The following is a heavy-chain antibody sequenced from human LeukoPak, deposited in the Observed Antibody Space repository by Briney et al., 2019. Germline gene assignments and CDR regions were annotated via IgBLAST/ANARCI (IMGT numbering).Heavy chain of an antibody. CDR3: AREPSGDYFDY. J-gene: IGHJ4*02. V-gene: IGHV3-7*03. CDR1: GFTFSSYW. D-gene: IGHD4-17*01. CDR2: IKQDGRDK. Sequence: GGSLRLSCAASGFTFSSYWMSWVRQAPGKGLEWVANIKQDGRDKYYVDSVKGRFTISRDNAKTLLYLQINSLRAEDTAVYYCAREPSGDYFDYWGQGTLVTVSS.